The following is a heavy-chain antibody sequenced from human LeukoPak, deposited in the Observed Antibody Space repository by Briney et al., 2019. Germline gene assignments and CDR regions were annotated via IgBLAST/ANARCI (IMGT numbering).Heavy chain of an antibody. CDR3: ARGPGVIDY. Sequence: GSLRLSCAASGLTVSSNCMSWIRQPPGKGLEWIGEINHSGSTNYNPSLKSRVTISVDTSKNQFSLKLSSVTAADTAVYYCARGPGVIDYWGQGTLVTVSS. D-gene: IGHD3-16*02. CDR2: INHSGST. CDR1: GLTVSSNC. J-gene: IGHJ4*02. V-gene: IGHV4-34*01.